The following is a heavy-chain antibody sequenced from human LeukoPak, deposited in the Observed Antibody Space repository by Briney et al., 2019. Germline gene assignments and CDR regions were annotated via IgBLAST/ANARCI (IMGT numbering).Heavy chain of an antibody. CDR2: ISGSGGNT. D-gene: IGHD2-21*01. CDR3: ATEKGDSPDY. J-gene: IGHJ4*02. CDR1: GFTFSIYG. V-gene: IGHV3-23*01. Sequence: GGSLRLSCAASGFTFSIYGMSWVRQAPGKGLEWVSGISGSGGNTYHADSVKGRFTISRDNSKNTLYVQMNSLRAEDTAVYYCATEKGDSPDYWGQGTLVTVSS.